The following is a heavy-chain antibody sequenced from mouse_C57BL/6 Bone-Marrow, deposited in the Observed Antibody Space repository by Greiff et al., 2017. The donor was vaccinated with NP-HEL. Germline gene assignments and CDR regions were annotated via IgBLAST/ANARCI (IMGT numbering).Heavy chain of an antibody. J-gene: IGHJ2*01. Sequence: QVQLQQSGAELAKPGASVKLSCKASGYTFTSYWMHWVKQRPGQGLEWIGYINPSSGYTKYNQKFKDKATLTADKSSSTAYMQLSSLTYEDSAVYYCARSHYGSSYEFDYGGQGTTLTVSS. CDR3: ARSHYGSSYEFDY. CDR1: GYTFTSYW. CDR2: INPSSGYT. V-gene: IGHV1-7*01. D-gene: IGHD1-1*01.